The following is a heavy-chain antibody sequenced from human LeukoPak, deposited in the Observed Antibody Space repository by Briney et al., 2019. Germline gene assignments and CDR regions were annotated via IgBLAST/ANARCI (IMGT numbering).Heavy chain of an antibody. V-gene: IGHV3-23*01. CDR3: AKPISGGLAVTADWFHP. CDR1: GFAFSVYA. Sequence: PGGSLRLSSTASGFAFSVYAMSWLRQPPGKGLEWVSTITANSGTTSYAASVRGRFTISRDNSKNTLYLQLNTLRADDTATYYCAKPISGGLAVTADWFHPWGQGTLVVVSS. J-gene: IGHJ5*01. CDR2: ITANSGTT. D-gene: IGHD6-19*01.